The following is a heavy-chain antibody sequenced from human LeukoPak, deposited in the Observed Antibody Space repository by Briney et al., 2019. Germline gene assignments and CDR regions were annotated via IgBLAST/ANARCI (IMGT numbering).Heavy chain of an antibody. Sequence: SETLSLTCTVSGGSISSYYWSWIRQPPGKGLEWMGYIYYTGSTNYNPSLKSRVTISVDTSKNQFSLRLSSVPAADTAVYYCASQYCSGGSCYPLFDYWGQGTLVTVSS. D-gene: IGHD2-15*01. V-gene: IGHV4-59*01. J-gene: IGHJ4*02. CDR1: GGSISSYY. CDR3: ASQYCSGGSCYPLFDY. CDR2: IYYTGST.